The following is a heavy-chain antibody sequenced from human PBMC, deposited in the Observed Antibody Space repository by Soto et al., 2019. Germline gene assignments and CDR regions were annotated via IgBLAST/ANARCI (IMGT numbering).Heavy chain of an antibody. Sequence: GASVKVSCKASGVTFSRQDMRWVRQAPGQGLEWMGGIIPIFGTPQYAEKFQDRVTITADESTSTAYMELSSLTSEDTAVYYCAKDTGPNWGQGTLVTVSS. CDR3: AKDTGPN. V-gene: IGHV1-69*13. CDR2: IIPIFGTP. CDR1: GVTFSRQD. J-gene: IGHJ4*02.